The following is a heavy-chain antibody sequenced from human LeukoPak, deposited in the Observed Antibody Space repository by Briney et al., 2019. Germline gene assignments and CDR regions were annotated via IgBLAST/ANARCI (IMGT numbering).Heavy chain of an antibody. D-gene: IGHD6-13*01. CDR2: INHSGST. J-gene: IGHJ4*02. CDR3: AREQQLVFDY. V-gene: IGHV4-34*01. CDR1: GGSFSGYY. Sequence: PSETLSLTCAVYGGSFSGYYWSWIRQPPGKGLEWIGEINHSGSTNYNPSLKSRVTISVDTSKNQFSLKLSSVTAADTAVYYCAREQQLVFDYWGQGTLSPSPQ.